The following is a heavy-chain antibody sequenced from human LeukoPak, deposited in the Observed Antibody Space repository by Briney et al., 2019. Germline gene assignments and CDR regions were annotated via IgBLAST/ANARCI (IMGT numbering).Heavy chain of an antibody. CDR3: ASDKDYGDYDY. D-gene: IGHD4-17*01. V-gene: IGHV3-30-3*01. CDR1: GFTFSSYA. Sequence: PGRYLRLSCAASGFTFSSYAMHWVRQAPGKGLEWVAVISYDGSNKYYADSVKGRFTISRDNSKNTLYLQMNSLRAEDTAVYYCASDKDYGDYDYWGQGTLVTVSS. CDR2: ISYDGSNK. J-gene: IGHJ4*02.